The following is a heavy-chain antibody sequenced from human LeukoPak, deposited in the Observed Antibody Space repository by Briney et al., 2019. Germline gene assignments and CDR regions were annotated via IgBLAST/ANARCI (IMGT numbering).Heavy chain of an antibody. Sequence: GGSLRLSCAASGFTFSSYSMNWVRQAPGKGLEWVSYISSSSSTIYYADSVKGRFTISRDNAKNSLYLQMNSLRAEDTAVYYCARGNIAALSACYYYYMDVWGKGTTVTVSS. J-gene: IGHJ6*03. CDR3: ARGNIAALSACYYYYMDV. D-gene: IGHD6-6*01. CDR1: GFTFSSYS. V-gene: IGHV3-48*01. CDR2: ISSSSSTI.